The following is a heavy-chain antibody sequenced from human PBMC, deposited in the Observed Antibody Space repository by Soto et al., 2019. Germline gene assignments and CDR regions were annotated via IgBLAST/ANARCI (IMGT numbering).Heavy chain of an antibody. CDR3: AREARTHYDILTGYSLGY. CDR1: GFTFSSYW. CDR2: INSDGSST. J-gene: IGHJ4*02. V-gene: IGHV3-74*01. Sequence: EVQLVESGGGLVQPGGSLRLSCAASGFTFSSYWMHWVRQAPGKGLVWVSGINSDGSSTSDGDSVKGRFTISRDNAKNKLCLQMNSLRDEDTAVYYGAREARTHYDILTGYSLGYWGQGTLVTVSS. D-gene: IGHD3-9*01.